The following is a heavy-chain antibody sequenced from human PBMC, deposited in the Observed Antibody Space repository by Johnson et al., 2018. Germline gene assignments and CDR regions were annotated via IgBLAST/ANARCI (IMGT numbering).Heavy chain of an antibody. CDR3: ARGYVSYHYMDV. Sequence: EQLVESGGGLVQPGGSLRLTCAASGFTFSYYGMHWVRHTPGKGLEFVSAISNSGGPTFYANSVTGRFTASRDNSKNMLYLQMGSLGAEDMAVYYCARGYVSYHYMDVWGKGTRVTVSS. CDR2: ISNSGGPT. CDR1: GFTFSYYG. D-gene: IGHD3-16*01. V-gene: IGHV3-64*01. J-gene: IGHJ6*03.